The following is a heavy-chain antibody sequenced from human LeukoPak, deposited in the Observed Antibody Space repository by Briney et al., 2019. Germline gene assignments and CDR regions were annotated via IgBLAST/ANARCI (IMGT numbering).Heavy chain of an antibody. CDR1: GFTFSDYY. D-gene: IGHD3-10*01. V-gene: IGHV3-11*04. Sequence: PGGSLRLSCAVSGFTFSDYYMSWIRQAPGRGLEWVSYISNSGNTKYYADSVKGRFTISRDNAKNSLYLQMNSLRAEDTAVYYCARDLGLDYYGSGSYPSGGYWGQGTLVTVSS. CDR2: ISNSGNTK. CDR3: ARDLGLDYYGSGSYPSGGY. J-gene: IGHJ4*02.